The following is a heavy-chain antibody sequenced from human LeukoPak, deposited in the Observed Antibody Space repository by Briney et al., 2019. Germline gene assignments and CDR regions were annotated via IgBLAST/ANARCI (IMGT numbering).Heavy chain of an antibody. CDR2: IIPIFGTA. CDR3: ARGTTTVENWFDP. Sequence: GASVKVSCKASGGTFSSYAISWVRQAPGQGLEWMGGIIPIFGTANYAQKFQGRVTITTDESTSTAYMELSSLRSEDTAVYYCARGTTTVENWFDPWGQETLVIVSS. V-gene: IGHV1-69*05. CDR1: GGTFSSYA. J-gene: IGHJ5*02. D-gene: IGHD4-23*01.